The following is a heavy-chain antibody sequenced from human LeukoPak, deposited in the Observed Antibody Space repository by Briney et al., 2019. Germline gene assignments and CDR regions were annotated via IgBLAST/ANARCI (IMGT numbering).Heavy chain of an antibody. J-gene: IGHJ4*02. CDR2: IKQDGSEK. Sequence: GGSLRLSCAASGFTFSSYWMSWVRQAPGKGLEWVANIKQDGSEKYYVDSVKGRFTISRDNAKNSLYLQMNSLRAEDTAVYYCARGSHYYDSSGYYYVPPHFDYWGQGTLVTVSS. D-gene: IGHD3-22*01. CDR1: GFTFSSYW. CDR3: ARGSHYYDSSGYYYVPPHFDY. V-gene: IGHV3-7*01.